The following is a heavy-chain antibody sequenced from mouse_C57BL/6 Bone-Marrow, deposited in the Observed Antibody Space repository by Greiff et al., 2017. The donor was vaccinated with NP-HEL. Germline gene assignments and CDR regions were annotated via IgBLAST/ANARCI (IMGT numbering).Heavy chain of an antibody. CDR3: ARQKGRYYAMDY. CDR2: ISNGGGST. CDR1: GFTFSDYY. J-gene: IGHJ4*01. Sequence: EVHLVESGGGLVQPGGSLKLSCAASGFTFSDYYMYWVRQTPEKRLEWVAYISNGGGSTYYPDTVKGRFTISRDNAKNTLYLQMSRLKSEDTAMYYCARQKGRYYAMDYWGQGTSVTVSS. V-gene: IGHV5-12*01.